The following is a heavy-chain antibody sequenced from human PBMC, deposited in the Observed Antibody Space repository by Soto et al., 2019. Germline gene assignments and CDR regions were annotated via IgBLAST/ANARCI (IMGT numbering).Heavy chain of an antibody. V-gene: IGHV3-30*03. CDR3: ATAPGGDVAHDGY. Sequence: GGSLRLSCAASGFTFSTYGVHWVRQAPGKGLEWVAVISFDASYKYFADSVKGRFTISRDNSKNTLYLQMNSLRAEDTAVYYCATAPGGDVAHDGYWGQGTLVTVSS. CDR1: GFTFSTYG. CDR2: ISFDASYK. D-gene: IGHD2-21*01. J-gene: IGHJ4*02.